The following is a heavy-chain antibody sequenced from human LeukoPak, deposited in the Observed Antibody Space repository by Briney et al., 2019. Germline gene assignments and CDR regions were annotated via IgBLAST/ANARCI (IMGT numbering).Heavy chain of an antibody. CDR1: GGSISSYY. D-gene: IGHD1-26*01. J-gene: IGHJ4*02. CDR2: IYYSGST. V-gene: IGHV4-59*12. CDR3: ARGAPEWELLDYFDY. Sequence: PSETLSLTCTVSGGSISSYYWSWIRQPPGKGLEWIGYIYYSGSTNYNPSLKSRVTISVDTSKNQFSLKLSSVTAADTAVYYCARGAPEWELLDYFDYWGQGTLVTVSS.